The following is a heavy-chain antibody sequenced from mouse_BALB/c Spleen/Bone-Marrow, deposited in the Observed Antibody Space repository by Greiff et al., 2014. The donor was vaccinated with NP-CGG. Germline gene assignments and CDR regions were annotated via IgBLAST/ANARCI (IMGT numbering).Heavy chain of an antibody. J-gene: IGHJ3*01. V-gene: IGHV5-6-3*01. CDR1: GFTFSNYG. Sequence: EVQLVESGGGSVQPGGSLKLSCAASGFTFSNYGMSWVRQTPDERLEMIATINVNGDTTYHPDSVKGRFTISRDNVKNTLYLQMSSLKSEDTAMYYCARGYDYSSWFAYWGQGTLVTVSA. CDR2: INVNGDTT. D-gene: IGHD2-4*01. CDR3: ARGYDYSSWFAY.